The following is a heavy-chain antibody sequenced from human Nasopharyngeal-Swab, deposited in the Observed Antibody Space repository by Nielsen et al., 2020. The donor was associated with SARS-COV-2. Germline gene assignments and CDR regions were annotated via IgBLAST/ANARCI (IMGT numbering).Heavy chain of an antibody. Sequence: GGSLNPSFAPSGFTFISYALHWVRKAPGKGLEWVAVISYDGSNKYYADSVKGRFTISRDNSKNTLYLQMNSLRAEDTAVYYCAKSSGGSPRRAFDIWGQGTMVTVSS. CDR1: GFTFISYA. CDR2: ISYDGSNK. CDR3: AKSSGGSPRRAFDI. J-gene: IGHJ3*02. V-gene: IGHV3-30*18. D-gene: IGHD2-15*01.